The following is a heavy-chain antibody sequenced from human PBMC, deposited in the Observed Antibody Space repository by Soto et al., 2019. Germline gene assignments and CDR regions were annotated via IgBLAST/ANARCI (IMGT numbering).Heavy chain of an antibody. D-gene: IGHD4-17*01. CDR1: GFTFGDYA. J-gene: IGHJ6*03. V-gene: IGHV3-49*03. CDR3: TREERTGDYPMEYYYYYMDV. CDR2: IRSKAYGGTT. Sequence: GGSLRLSCTASGFTFGDYAMSWFRQAPGKGLEWVGFIRSKAYGGTTEYAASVKGRFTISRDDSKSIAYLQMNSLKTEDTAVYYCTREERTGDYPMEYYYYYMDVWGKGTTVTVSS.